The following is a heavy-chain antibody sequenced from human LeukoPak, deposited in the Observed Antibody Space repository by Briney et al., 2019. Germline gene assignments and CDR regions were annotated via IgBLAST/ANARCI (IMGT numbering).Heavy chain of an antibody. D-gene: IGHD1-26*01. Sequence: ASVKVSCKASGYTFTSYAMHWVRQAPGQRLEWMGWINAGNGNTKYSQKFQGRVTITRDTSASTAYMELSSLRSEDTAVYYCAREGATTPYCDYWGQGTLVTVSP. CDR1: GYTFTSYA. V-gene: IGHV1-3*01. J-gene: IGHJ4*02. CDR2: INAGNGNT. CDR3: AREGATTPYCDY.